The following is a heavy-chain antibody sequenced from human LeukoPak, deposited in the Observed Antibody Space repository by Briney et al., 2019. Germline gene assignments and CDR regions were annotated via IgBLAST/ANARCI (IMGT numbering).Heavy chain of an antibody. CDR1: GFTFSSYA. V-gene: IGHV3-30*04. CDR2: ISYDGSNK. Sequence: PGGSLRLSCAASGFTFSSYAMHWVRQAPGKGLEWVAVISYDGSNKYYADSVKGRFTISRDSSKNTLYLQMNSLRAEDTAVYYCARDYDSSGYYYSDYWGQGTLVTVSS. J-gene: IGHJ4*02. D-gene: IGHD3-22*01. CDR3: ARDYDSSGYYYSDY.